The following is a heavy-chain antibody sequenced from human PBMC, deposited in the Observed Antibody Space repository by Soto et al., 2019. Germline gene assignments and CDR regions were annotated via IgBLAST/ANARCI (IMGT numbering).Heavy chain of an antibody. Sequence: PGGSLRLSCAASGITFSNSGMSWVRQAPGKGLEWVSTISSRGDDTYYAGSVKGRFTISRDNSKNTLFLEMNRLRAEDTAIYYCAKVITVCGVAGLSHYFDYWGQGSLVTVSS. V-gene: IGHV3-23*01. D-gene: IGHD3-3*01. CDR2: ISSRGDDT. CDR1: GITFSNSG. J-gene: IGHJ4*02. CDR3: AKVITVCGVAGLSHYFDY.